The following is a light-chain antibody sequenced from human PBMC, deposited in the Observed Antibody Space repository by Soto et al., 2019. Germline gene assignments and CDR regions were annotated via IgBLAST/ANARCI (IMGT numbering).Light chain of an antibody. CDR2: EVS. CDR3: SSYAGSKNV. CDR1: SSDVGGYNY. Sequence: QSALTQPPSASGSPGQSVTISCTGTSSDVGGYNYVSWYQQHPGKAPKLMIYEVSKRPSGVPDRFSGSKSGNTASLTVSGLQAEDEADYYCSSYAGSKNVFGNGTKVTVL. J-gene: IGLJ1*01. V-gene: IGLV2-8*01.